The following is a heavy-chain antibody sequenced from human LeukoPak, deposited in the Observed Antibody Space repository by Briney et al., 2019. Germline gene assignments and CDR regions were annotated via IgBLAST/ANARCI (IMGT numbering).Heavy chain of an antibody. CDR1: GFTFSSYA. Sequence: PEGSLRLSCAASGFTFSSYAMSWVRQAPGKGLEWVSAISADASSTYYADSVEGRFTISRYNSKNTLYLQMNSLRADDTAVYYCARGAYGDYDYWGQGTLVTVSS. CDR2: ISADASST. V-gene: IGHV3-23*01. D-gene: IGHD4-17*01. CDR3: ARGAYGDYDY. J-gene: IGHJ4*02.